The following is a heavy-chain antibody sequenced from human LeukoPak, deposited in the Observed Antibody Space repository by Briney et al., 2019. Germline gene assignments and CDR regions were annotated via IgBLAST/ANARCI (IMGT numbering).Heavy chain of an antibody. CDR3: ARSAGWHTEPDY. CDR2: INPNCGAT. D-gene: IGHD6-19*01. J-gene: IGHJ4*02. Sequence: ASVKVSCKASGYNFTDYYMHWVRQAPGQGLEWLGWINPNCGATSYAQKFQGRVTMTRDTSINTAYMDLSRLRSDDTAVYYCARSAGWHTEPDYWAQGTLVTVSS. CDR1: GYNFTDYY. V-gene: IGHV1-2*02.